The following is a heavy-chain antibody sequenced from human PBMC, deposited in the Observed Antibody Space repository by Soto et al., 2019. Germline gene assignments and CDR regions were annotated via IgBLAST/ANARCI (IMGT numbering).Heavy chain of an antibody. CDR1: GGTFSSYA. CDR3: ARDMARRGIGQLFRFDC. Sequence: GASVKVSCKASGGTFSSYAISWVRQAPGQGLEWMGGIIPIFGTANYARKFQGRVTITADESTSTAYMELSSLRSEDTAVYYCARDMARRGIGQLFRFDCWGQGTLVTVSS. CDR2: IIPIFGTA. D-gene: IGHD3-10*01. V-gene: IGHV1-69*13. J-gene: IGHJ4*01.